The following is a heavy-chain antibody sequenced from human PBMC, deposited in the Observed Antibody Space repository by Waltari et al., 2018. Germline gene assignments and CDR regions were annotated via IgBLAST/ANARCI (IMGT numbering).Heavy chain of an antibody. Sequence: QVRLQESGPGLVKPSETLSLTCTVFAYSISSGYHWGWSRQPPGKGLEWIGSIYHSGRNYYNPSLKSRITISVDTSKNQFSLKLSSVTAADTAVYYCARDNWNPDYWGQGTLVTVSS. J-gene: IGHJ4*02. V-gene: IGHV4-38-2*02. CDR2: IYHSGRN. CDR3: ARDNWNPDY. D-gene: IGHD1-1*01. CDR1: AYSISSGYH.